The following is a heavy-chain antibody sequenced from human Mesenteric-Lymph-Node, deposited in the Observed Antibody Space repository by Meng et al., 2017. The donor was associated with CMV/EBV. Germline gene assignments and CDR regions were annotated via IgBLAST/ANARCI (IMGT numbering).Heavy chain of an antibody. CDR3: ARHQRWLKSEGGFNY. J-gene: IGHJ4*02. CDR1: GGSFSGYY. D-gene: IGHD4-23*01. Sequence: QVHLQQWGAGLLKPSETLSLTCAVYGGSFSGYYWSWIRQPPGKGLEWIGEINHSGSTNYNPSLKSRVTISVDTSKNQFSRKLSSVTAADTAVYYCARHQRWLKSEGGFNYWGQGTLVTVSS. CDR2: INHSGST. V-gene: IGHV4-34*01.